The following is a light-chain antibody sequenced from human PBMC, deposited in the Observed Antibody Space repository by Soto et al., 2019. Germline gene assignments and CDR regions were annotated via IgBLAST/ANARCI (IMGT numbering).Light chain of an antibody. CDR2: LAS. CDR1: QSISSH. J-gene: IGKJ4*01. CDR3: QQSNSLPLT. V-gene: IGKV1-39*01. Sequence: DIQMTQSPSSLSASVGDRVTITCRASQSISSHLNWYQQKPGKAPELLIYLASSLQSGVPSRFSGSGSGTDFTLTISSLQPEDVATYYCQQSNSLPLTFAGGTKVEIK.